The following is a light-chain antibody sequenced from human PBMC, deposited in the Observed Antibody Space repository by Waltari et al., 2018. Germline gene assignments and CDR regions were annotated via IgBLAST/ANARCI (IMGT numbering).Light chain of an antibody. CDR3: QQYNNWPPYT. Sequence: EIVMTQSPATLSVSPGERATLSCRASQSVSSNLAWYQQKPGQAPWLLIYGESTRAPGIPARFSGRGSGTEFTLTISSLQSEDFAVYYCQQYNNWPPYTFGQGTKLEIK. CDR2: GES. V-gene: IGKV3-15*01. CDR1: QSVSSN. J-gene: IGKJ2*01.